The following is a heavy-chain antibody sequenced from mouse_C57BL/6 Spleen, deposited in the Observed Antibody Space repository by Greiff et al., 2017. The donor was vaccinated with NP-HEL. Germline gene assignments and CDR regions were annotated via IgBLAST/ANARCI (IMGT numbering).Heavy chain of an antibody. CDR2: IYPRSGNT. CDR1: GYTFTSYG. V-gene: IGHV1-81*01. Sequence: VQLQQSGAELARPGASVKLSCKASGYTFTSYGISWVKQRPGQGLEWIGEIYPRSGNTYYNEKFKGKATLTADKSSSTAYMELRSLTSEDSAVYFCARYPYDYFDYWGQGTTLTVSS. CDR3: ARYPYDYFDY. D-gene: IGHD2-3*01. J-gene: IGHJ2*01.